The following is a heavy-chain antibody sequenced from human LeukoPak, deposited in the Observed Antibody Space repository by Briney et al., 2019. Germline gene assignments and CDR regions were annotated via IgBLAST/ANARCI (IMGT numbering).Heavy chain of an antibody. D-gene: IGHD3-22*01. Sequence: PGGSLRLSCAASGLTFSGSDMHWFRQASGKGLEWVGRIRSKANSYATAYAASVKGRFTISRDDSKDTAYLQMNSLKTEDTALYYCTRDRSVSPSSRGWFDPWGQVTLDTVTS. J-gene: IGHJ5*02. V-gene: IGHV3-73*01. CDR2: IRSKANSYAT. CDR3: TRDRSVSPSSRGWFDP. CDR1: GLTFSGSD.